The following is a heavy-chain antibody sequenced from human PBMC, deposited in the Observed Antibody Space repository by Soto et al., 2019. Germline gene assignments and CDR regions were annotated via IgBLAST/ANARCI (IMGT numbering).Heavy chain of an antibody. J-gene: IGHJ4*02. Sequence: GGSLRLSCAASGFTFSSYSMNWVRQAPGKGLEWVSYISSSSSTIYYADSVKGRFTISRDNAKNSLYLQMNSLRDEDTAVYYCARDFAGYCSGGSCRYFDYWGQGTLVTVSS. CDR2: ISSSSSTI. V-gene: IGHV3-48*02. CDR3: ARDFAGYCSGGSCRYFDY. CDR1: GFTFSSYS. D-gene: IGHD2-15*01.